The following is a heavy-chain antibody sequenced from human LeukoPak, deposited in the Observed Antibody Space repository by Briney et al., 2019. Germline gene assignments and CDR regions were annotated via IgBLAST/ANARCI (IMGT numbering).Heavy chain of an antibody. V-gene: IGHV3-23*01. CDR2: ISGSGDST. CDR1: GFTFNTYA. D-gene: IGHD3-16*01. CDR3: ARDGGRETRGRGLQLLWDY. Sequence: GGSLRLSCGASGFTFNTYAMSWVRQAPGKGLEWVSSISGSGDSTYYADSVKGRLTISRDNSKNTLYLQMNSLRAEDTAVYYCARDGGRETRGRGLQLLWDYWGQGTLVTVSS. J-gene: IGHJ4*02.